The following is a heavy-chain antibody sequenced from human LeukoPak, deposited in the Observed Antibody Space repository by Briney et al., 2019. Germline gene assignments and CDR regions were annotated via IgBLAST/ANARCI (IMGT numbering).Heavy chain of an antibody. CDR1: GGTFSSYA. V-gene: IGHV1-69*01. Sequence: ASVKVSCKASGGTFSSYAISWVRQAPGQGLEWMGGIIPIFGTANYAQKFQGRVTITADESTSTAYMELSSLRSEDTAVYYCARDSPICSGGSCYSVRRYYYYYYGMDVWGQGTTVTVSS. D-gene: IGHD2-15*01. CDR2: IIPIFGTA. J-gene: IGHJ6*02. CDR3: ARDSPICSGGSCYSVRRYYYYYYGMDV.